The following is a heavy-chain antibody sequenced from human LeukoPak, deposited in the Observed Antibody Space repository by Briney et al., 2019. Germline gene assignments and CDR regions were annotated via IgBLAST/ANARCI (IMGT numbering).Heavy chain of an antibody. V-gene: IGHV3-53*01. CDR3: ARGEYFFDY. CDR2: IYSGGST. J-gene: IGHJ4*02. Sequence: GGSLRLSCVASGFTFSDYAMNWVRQAPGKGLEWVSVIYSGGSTYYADSVKGRFTISRDNSKNTLYLQMNSLRAEDTAVYYCARGEYFFDYWGQGTLVTVSS. CDR1: GFTFSDYA. D-gene: IGHD3-10*01.